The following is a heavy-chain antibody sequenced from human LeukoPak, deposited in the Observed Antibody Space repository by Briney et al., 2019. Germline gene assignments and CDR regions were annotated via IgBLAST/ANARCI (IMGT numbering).Heavy chain of an antibody. CDR3: ARRNTATGYGMDV. Sequence: ASVKVSCKASGYTFTSYGISWVRQALGQGLGWMGWISAYNGNTNYAQKLQGRATMTTDTSTSTAYMELRSLRSDDTAVYYCARRNTATGYGMDVWGQGTTVTVSS. CDR2: ISAYNGNT. V-gene: IGHV1-18*01. CDR1: GYTFTSYG. D-gene: IGHD5-18*01. J-gene: IGHJ6*02.